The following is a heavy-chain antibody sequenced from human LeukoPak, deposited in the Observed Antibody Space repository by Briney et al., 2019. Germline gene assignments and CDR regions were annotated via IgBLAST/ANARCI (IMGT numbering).Heavy chain of an antibody. CDR2: IYYSGST. J-gene: IGHJ3*02. CDR3: ARWSLYSDAFDI. V-gene: IGHV4-59*08. CDR1: GGSISSYY. Sequence: SETLSLTRTVSGGSISSYYWSWIRQPPGKGLEWIGYIYYSGSTNYNPSLKSRVTISVDTSKNQSSLKLSSVTAADTAVYYCARWSLYSDAFDIWGQGTMVTVSS. D-gene: IGHD3-10*02.